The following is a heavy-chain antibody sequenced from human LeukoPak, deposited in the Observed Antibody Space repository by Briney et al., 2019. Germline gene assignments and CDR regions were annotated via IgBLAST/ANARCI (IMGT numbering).Heavy chain of an antibody. CDR1: GYSFTSYW. J-gene: IGHJ4*02. D-gene: IGHD3-10*01. CDR3: ARVAYYGSGKLYYFDY. V-gene: IGHV5-51*01. CDR2: IYPGDSDT. Sequence: GESLQISCQGSGYSFTSYWIGWVRQMPGKGLEWMGIIYPGDSDTRYSPSFQGQVTISADKSISTAYLQRSSLKASDTAMYYCARVAYYGSGKLYYFDYWGQGTLVTVSS.